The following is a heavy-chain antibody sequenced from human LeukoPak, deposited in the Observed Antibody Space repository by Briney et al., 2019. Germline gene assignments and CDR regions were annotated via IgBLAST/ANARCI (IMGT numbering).Heavy chain of an antibody. D-gene: IGHD5-18*01. CDR1: GFTFSSYA. J-gene: IGHJ4*02. V-gene: IGHV3-64*01. CDR3: ARARGSGYSYGYDY. Sequence: GGSLRLSCAASGFTFSSYAMHWVRQAPGKGLEYVSAISSNGGSTYYANSVKGRFTISRDNSKNTLYLQMGSLRAEDMAVYYCARARGSGYSYGYDYWGQGTLVTVSS. CDR2: ISSNGGST.